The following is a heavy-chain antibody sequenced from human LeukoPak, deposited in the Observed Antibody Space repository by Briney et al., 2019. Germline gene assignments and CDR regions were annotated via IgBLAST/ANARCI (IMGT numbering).Heavy chain of an antibody. D-gene: IGHD5-24*01. Sequence: SETLSLTCTVSGYSISSGYYWGWIRQPPGKGLEWIGSIYHSGSTYYNPSLKSRVTISVDTSKNQFSLKLSSVTAADTAVYYCARERGNRDGYNSDAFDIWGQGTMVTVSS. V-gene: IGHV4-38-2*02. CDR1: GYSISSGYY. CDR2: IYHSGST. J-gene: IGHJ3*02. CDR3: ARERGNRDGYNSDAFDI.